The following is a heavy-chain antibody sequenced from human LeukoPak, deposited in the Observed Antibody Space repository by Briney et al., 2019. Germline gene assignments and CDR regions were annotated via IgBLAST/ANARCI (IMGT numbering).Heavy chain of an antibody. J-gene: IGHJ4*02. CDR2: ISAYKGNT. CDR1: GYTFTSYG. Sequence: ASVKVSCKGSGYTFTSYGISWVRQAPGQGLEWMGWISAYKGNTNYAQQFQGRVTMTTDTSTSTAYMELRSLRSDDTAVYYCARGFGSGSSYEPDYYFDYWGQGTLVTVSS. CDR3: ARGFGSGSSYEPDYYFDY. V-gene: IGHV1-18*01. D-gene: IGHD3-10*01.